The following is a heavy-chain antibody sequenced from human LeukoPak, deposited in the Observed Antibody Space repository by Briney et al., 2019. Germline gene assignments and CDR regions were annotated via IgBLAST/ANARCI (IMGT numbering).Heavy chain of an antibody. D-gene: IGHD4-17*01. CDR2: IIPIFGTA. CDR1: GGTFSSYA. J-gene: IGHJ2*01. CDR3: ARERQYMTTVTTTGYFDL. Sequence: ASVKVSCKASGGTFSSYAISWVRQAPGQGLEWMGGIIPIFGTANYAQKFQGRVTITTDESTSTAYMELSSLRSEDTAVYYCARERQYMTTVTTTGYFDLWGRGTLVTVSS. V-gene: IGHV1-69*05.